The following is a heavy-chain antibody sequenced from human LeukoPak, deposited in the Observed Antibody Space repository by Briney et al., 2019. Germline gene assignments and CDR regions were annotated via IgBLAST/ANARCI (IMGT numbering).Heavy chain of an antibody. CDR1: GVSISSSSYY. V-gene: IGHV4-39*01. CDR3: TRLDRGVEARPERGGPKKNWYFDL. D-gene: IGHD3/OR15-3a*01. Sequence: SETLSLTCTVSGVSISSSSYYWGWIRQPPGKGLEWIGSIYYTGSTYYNPSLKSRVTISVDTSKNQFSLKLNSMTAADTAVYYCTRLDRGVEARPERGGPKKNWYFDLWGRGTLVTVSS. J-gene: IGHJ2*01. CDR2: IYYTGST.